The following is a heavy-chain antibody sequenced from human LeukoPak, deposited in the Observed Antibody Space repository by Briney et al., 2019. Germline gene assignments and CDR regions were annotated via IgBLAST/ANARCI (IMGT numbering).Heavy chain of an antibody. D-gene: IGHD5-24*01. J-gene: IGHJ4*02. CDR3: ARDPGATDPYFDY. V-gene: IGHV3-21*01. CDR1: GFTFSSYS. CDR2: ISSSSSYI. Sequence: GGSLGLSCAASGFTFSSYSMNWVRQAPGKGLEWVSSISSSSSYIYYADSVKGRFAISRDNAKNSLYLQMNSLRAEDTAVYYCARDPGATDPYFDYWGQGTLVTVSS.